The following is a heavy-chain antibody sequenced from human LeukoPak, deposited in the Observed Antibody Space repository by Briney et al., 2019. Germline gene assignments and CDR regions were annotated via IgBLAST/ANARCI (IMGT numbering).Heavy chain of an antibody. CDR2: IYYSGST. Sequence: SETLSLTXTVSGGSISSYYWSWIRQPPGKGLEWIGYIYYSGSTNYNPSLKSRVTISVDTSKNQFSLKLSSVTAADTAVYYCARVVTGEGGSFDYWGQGTLVTVSS. J-gene: IGHJ4*02. D-gene: IGHD3-16*01. CDR1: GGSISSYY. CDR3: ARVVTGEGGSFDY. V-gene: IGHV4-59*01.